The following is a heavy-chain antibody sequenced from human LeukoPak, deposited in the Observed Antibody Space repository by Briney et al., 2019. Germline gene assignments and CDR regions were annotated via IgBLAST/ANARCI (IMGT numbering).Heavy chain of an antibody. V-gene: IGHV3-21*01. CDR1: GFTFSSYT. CDR2: ISSSSSYI. CDR3: ARDFVVPAARWYYYYYMDV. Sequence: GGSLRLSCAASGFTFSSYTMNWVRQAPGKGLQSVSSISSSSSYIYYADSVKGRFTISRDNSKNSLYLQMNSLRAEDTAVYYCARDFVVPAARWYYYYYMDVWGKGTTVTVSS. J-gene: IGHJ6*03. D-gene: IGHD2-2*01.